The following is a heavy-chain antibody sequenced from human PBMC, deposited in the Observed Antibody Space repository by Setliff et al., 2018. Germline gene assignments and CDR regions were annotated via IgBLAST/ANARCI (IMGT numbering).Heavy chain of an antibody. V-gene: IGHV1-18*01. D-gene: IGHD2-15*01. Sequence: RASVKVSCKASGYTFTNYGVTWVRQAPGQGLEWMGWISSYNNDVTNYLQRFQGRVTMTTDTSTSAAYMELRSLRSDDTAVYYCAISSLSICSGGSCPNAFDVWGQGTMVTVSS. CDR3: AISSLSICSGGSCPNAFDV. CDR1: GYTFTNYG. J-gene: IGHJ3*01. CDR2: ISSYNNDVT.